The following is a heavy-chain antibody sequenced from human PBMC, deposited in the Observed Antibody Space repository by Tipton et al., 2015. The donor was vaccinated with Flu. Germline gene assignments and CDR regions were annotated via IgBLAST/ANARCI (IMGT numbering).Heavy chain of an antibody. V-gene: IGHV4-38-2*01. CDR2: IYHSGST. Sequence: TLSLTCAVSGYSISSGYYWGWIRQPPGKGLEWIGSIYHSGSTYYNPSLKSRVTISVDTSKNQFSLKLSSVTAADTAVYYCARQIKPGYCSGGSCYGYYYYGMDVWGQGTTVTVSS. J-gene: IGHJ6*02. CDR3: ARQIKPGYCSGGSCYGYYYYGMDV. CDR1: GYSISSGYY. D-gene: IGHD2-15*01.